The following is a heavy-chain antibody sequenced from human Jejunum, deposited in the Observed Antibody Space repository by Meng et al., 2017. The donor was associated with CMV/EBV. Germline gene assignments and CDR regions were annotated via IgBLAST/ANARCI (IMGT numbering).Heavy chain of an antibody. J-gene: IGHJ1*01. CDR1: GFNLNSHT. CDR3: ARGYYYDTSGYYVEYFQH. Sequence: EVQLVESGGXLVKRGXPVSLSXVXSGFNLNSHTMNWVRQAPGRGLEWVSSISPESNYIYYTESVRGRFTISRDNAKNSLYLEMNSLRAEDTAVYYCARGYYYDTSGYYVEYFQHWGQGTLVTVSS. CDR2: ISPESNYI. V-gene: IGHV3-21*02. D-gene: IGHD3-22*01.